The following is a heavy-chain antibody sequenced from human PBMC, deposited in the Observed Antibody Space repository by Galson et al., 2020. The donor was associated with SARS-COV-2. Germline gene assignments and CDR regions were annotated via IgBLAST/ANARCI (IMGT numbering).Heavy chain of an antibody. Sequence: ASVKVSCKVSGYTLTELSMHWVRQAPGKGLEWMGGFDPEDGETIYAQKFQGRVTMTEDTSTDTAYMELSSLRSEDTAVYYCATMYAYYESSGYYGYWGQGTLVTVSS. J-gene: IGHJ4*02. D-gene: IGHD3-22*01. CDR1: GYTLTELS. CDR2: FDPEDGET. CDR3: ATMYAYYESSGYYGY. V-gene: IGHV1-24*01.